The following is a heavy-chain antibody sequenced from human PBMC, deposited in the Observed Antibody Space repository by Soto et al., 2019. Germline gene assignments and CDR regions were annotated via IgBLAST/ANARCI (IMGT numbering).Heavy chain of an antibody. CDR2: INHSGST. CDR3: ARGRLTSRGSLS. Sequence: SETLSLTCAVYGGSFSGYYWSWIRQPPGKGLEWIGEINHSGSTNYNPSLKSRVTISVDTSKNQFSLKLSSVTAADTAVYYCARGRLTSRGSLSWGQGTLVTVSS. D-gene: IGHD3-16*01. CDR1: GGSFSGYY. J-gene: IGHJ5*02. V-gene: IGHV4-34*01.